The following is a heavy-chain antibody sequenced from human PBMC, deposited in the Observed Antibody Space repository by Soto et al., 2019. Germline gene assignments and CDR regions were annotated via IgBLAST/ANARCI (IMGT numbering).Heavy chain of an antibody. CDR3: ARGGYGSGRILSPRNNWFDP. CDR1: GYTFTGYY. J-gene: IGHJ5*02. CDR2: INANSGCT. V-gene: IGHV1-2*04. Sequence: QVQLVQSGAEVKKPGASVKVSCKASGYTFTGYYMHWVRQAPGQGHELLGLINANSGCTNYAQKFQGWVTMTRHTSISTAYMELSRLRSDDTAVYDCARGGYGSGRILSPRNNWFDPWGQGTLVTVSS. D-gene: IGHD3-10*01.